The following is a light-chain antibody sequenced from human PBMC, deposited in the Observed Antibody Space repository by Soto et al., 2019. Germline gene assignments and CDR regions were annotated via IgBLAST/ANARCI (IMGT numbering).Light chain of an antibody. J-gene: IGKJ2*01. Sequence: DIQMTQSPSSLSASVGDRVTITCRASQDIRSDLGWYQQKPGKAPKRLIYAASRLQSGVPSRFSAGGSGTEFILTISSLQPEDFATYYCLQHKDYPYTFVQGTKVEIK. CDR3: LQHKDYPYT. CDR2: AAS. CDR1: QDIRSD. V-gene: IGKV1-17*01.